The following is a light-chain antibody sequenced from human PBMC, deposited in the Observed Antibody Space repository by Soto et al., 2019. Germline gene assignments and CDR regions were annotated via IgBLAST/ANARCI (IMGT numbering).Light chain of an antibody. CDR3: CSYAGSYSHYV. CDR2: DVS. V-gene: IGLV2-11*01. CDR1: SSDVGGYNY. Sequence: QSALTQPRSVSGSPEQSVTISCTGTSSDVGGYNYVSWYQQHPGKAPKLMIYDVSKRPSGVPDRFSGSKSGNTASLTISGLQAEDEADYYCCSYAGSYSHYVFGTGTKVTVL. J-gene: IGLJ1*01.